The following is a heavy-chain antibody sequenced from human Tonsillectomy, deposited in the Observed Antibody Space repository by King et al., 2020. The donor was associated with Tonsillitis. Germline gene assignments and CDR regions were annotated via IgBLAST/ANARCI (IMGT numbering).Heavy chain of an antibody. CDR2: ISGSGGST. CDR1: GFTFSSYA. CDR3: AKEDESFIAVAGTGSHYFDY. D-gene: IGHD6-19*01. J-gene: IGHJ4*02. Sequence: VQLVESGGGLVQPGGSLRLSCAASGFTFSSYAMSWVRQAPGKGLEWVSAISGSGGSTYYADSVKGRFTISRDNSKNTLYLQMNSLRAEDTAVYYCAKEDESFIAVAGTGSHYFDYWGQGALVTVSS. V-gene: IGHV3-23*04.